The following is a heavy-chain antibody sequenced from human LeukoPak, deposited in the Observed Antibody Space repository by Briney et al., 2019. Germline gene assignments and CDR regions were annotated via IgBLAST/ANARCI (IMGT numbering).Heavy chain of an antibody. CDR2: MNPNSGNT. V-gene: IGHV1-8*01. CDR1: GYTFTSYD. D-gene: IGHD3-3*01. J-gene: IGHJ4*02. Sequence: ASVKVSCKASGYTFTSYDIHWVRQATGQGLEWMGWMNPNSGNTGYAQKFQGRVTMTRNTSISTAYMELSSLRSEDTAVYYCATARPGYDFWSGYYLSGFDYWGQGTLVTVSS. CDR3: ATARPGYDFWSGYYLSGFDY.